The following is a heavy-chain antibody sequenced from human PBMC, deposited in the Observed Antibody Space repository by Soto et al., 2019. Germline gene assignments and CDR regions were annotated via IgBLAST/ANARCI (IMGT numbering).Heavy chain of an antibody. D-gene: IGHD2-15*01. J-gene: IGHJ3*02. Sequence: QVQLVESGGGVVQPGRSLRLSCAASGFTFSSYGMHWVRQAPGKGLEWVAVISYDGSNKYYADSVKGRFTISRDNSKNPLYLQMNSLIAEDRAVYYCAKLEGYCSGGSCYYSKNDAFDIWGQGTMVTVSS. CDR3: AKLEGYCSGGSCYYSKNDAFDI. V-gene: IGHV3-30*18. CDR1: GFTFSSYG. CDR2: ISYDGSNK.